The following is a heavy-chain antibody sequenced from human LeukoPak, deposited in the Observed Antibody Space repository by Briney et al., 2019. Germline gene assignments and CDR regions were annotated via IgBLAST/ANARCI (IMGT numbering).Heavy chain of an antibody. D-gene: IGHD2-2*01. CDR1: GYTFTSYA. J-gene: IGHJ6*04. Sequence: ASVKVSCKASGYTFTSYAMHWVRQAPGQRLEWMGWINAGNGNTKYSQKFQGRVTITRDTSASTAYMELSSLRSEDTAVYYCARARGYCSSTSCYVEGYYYYYYGMDVWGKGTTVTVSS. CDR2: INAGNGNT. V-gene: IGHV1-3*01. CDR3: ARARGYCSSTSCYVEGYYYYYYGMDV.